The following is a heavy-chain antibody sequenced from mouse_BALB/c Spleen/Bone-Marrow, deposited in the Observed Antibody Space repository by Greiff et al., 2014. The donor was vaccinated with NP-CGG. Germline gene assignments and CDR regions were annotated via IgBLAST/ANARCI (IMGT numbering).Heavy chain of an antibody. D-gene: IGHD1-1*01. CDR2: INSGSGGT. Sequence: VQLQQSGAELVRPGTSVKVSCKASGYAFTNYLIEWVKQRPGQGLEWIGVINSGSGGTDYNEKFKGKATLTADKSSSTAYMQLSSLTSDDSAVYFCAGRITVVVPPAYWGQGTLVTVSA. V-gene: IGHV1-54*01. CDR1: GYAFTNYL. CDR3: AGRITVVVPPAY. J-gene: IGHJ3*01.